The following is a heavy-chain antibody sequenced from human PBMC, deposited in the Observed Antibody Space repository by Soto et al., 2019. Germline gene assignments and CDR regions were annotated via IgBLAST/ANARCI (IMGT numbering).Heavy chain of an antibody. CDR1: GDSVSSKSTA. D-gene: IGHD3-3*01. V-gene: IGHV6-1*01. CDR2: TYYTSKWYY. Sequence: PSQTLSLTCAISGDSVSSKSTAWNWIRQSPSRGLEWLGRTYYTSKWYYDYAVSVKSRITISPDTSKNQFSLQLNSVTPEDTAVYFCAGGPSLSGSFFDSWGQGTLVTGSS. J-gene: IGHJ4*02. CDR3: AGGPSLSGSFFDS.